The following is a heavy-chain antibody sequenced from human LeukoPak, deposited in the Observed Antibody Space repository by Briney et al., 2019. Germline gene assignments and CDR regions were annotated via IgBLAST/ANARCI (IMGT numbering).Heavy chain of an antibody. J-gene: IGHJ4*02. Sequence: GGSLRLSCVASGFTSSSSWMSWVRQAPGKGLEWVANIKQDGSEKSYVESVRGRFTISRDNAKNSLYLQLNSLRAEDTALYYCARDNPPDYWGQGTLVTVSS. CDR1: GFTSSSSW. V-gene: IGHV3-7*03. CDR2: IKQDGSEK. CDR3: ARDNPPDY.